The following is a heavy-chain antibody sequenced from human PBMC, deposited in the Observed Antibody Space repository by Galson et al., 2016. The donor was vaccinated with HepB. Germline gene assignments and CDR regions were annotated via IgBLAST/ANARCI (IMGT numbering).Heavy chain of an antibody. J-gene: IGHJ5*02. V-gene: IGHV3-74*01. D-gene: IGHD3-10*01. CDR1: GFTFSTNW. CDR2: INGDGTIT. CDR3: ARDRGGSAGAFNWFDP. Sequence: SLRLSCAASGFTFSTNWMHWVRQAPGKGLVWVSRINGDGTITDYADSVKGRFTISRDTAENTLYLQMNSLRVEDTAVYYCARDRGGSAGAFNWFDPWGQGTLVTVSS.